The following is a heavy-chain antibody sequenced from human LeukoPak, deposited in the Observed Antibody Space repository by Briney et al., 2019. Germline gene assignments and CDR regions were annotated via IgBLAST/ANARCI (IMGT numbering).Heavy chain of an antibody. Sequence: ASVKVSCKASGYTFTSYGVIGGRQAPGQGLEWRGWISAYNGNTNYAQKLQGRVTMKTDTSTSTAYMELRSLRSDDTDVYYCAGATKHDSSGWYEGYDPWGQGTLVTVSS. D-gene: IGHD6-19*01. CDR3: AGATKHDSSGWYEGYDP. CDR1: GYTFTSYG. V-gene: IGHV1-18*01. CDR2: ISAYNGNT. J-gene: IGHJ5*02.